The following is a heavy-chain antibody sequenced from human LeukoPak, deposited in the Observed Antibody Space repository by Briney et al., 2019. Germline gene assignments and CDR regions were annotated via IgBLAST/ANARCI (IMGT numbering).Heavy chain of an antibody. CDR3: ARDSGHYYFDY. D-gene: IGHD3-10*01. CDR2: ISYDGSNK. J-gene: IGHJ4*02. CDR1: GFTFSSYA. V-gene: IGHV3-30-3*01. Sequence: GGSLRLSCAASGFTFSSYAMHWVRQAPGKGLEWVAVISYDGSNKYYADSVKGRFTISRDNSKNTLYLQMNSLRAEDTAVYYCARDSGHYYFDYWGQGTLVTVSS.